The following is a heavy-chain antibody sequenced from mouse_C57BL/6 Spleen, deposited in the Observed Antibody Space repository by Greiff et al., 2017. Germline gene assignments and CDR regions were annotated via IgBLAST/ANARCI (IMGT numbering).Heavy chain of an antibody. Sequence: QVQLQQSGPELVKPGASVKISCKASGYAFSSSWMNWVKQRPGKGLEWIGRIYPGDGDTNCNGKFKGKATLTADKSSSTAYMQLSSLTSEDSAVYFCARGIITTGEAVDYWGQGTTLTVSS. V-gene: IGHV1-82*01. CDR1: GYAFSSSW. D-gene: IGHD1-1*01. CDR2: IYPGDGDT. J-gene: IGHJ2*01. CDR3: ARGIITTGEAVDY.